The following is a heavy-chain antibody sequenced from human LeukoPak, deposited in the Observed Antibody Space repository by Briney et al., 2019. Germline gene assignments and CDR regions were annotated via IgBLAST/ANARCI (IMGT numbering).Heavy chain of an antibody. CDR2: IIPILGIA. D-gene: IGHD4-23*01. J-gene: IGHJ4*02. CDR1: GGTFSSYA. Sequence: SVKVSCKASGGTFSSYAISWVRQAPGQGLEWMGRIIPILGIANYAQKFQGRVTITADKSTSTAYMELSSLRSEDTAVHYCAREEDYGGNSASYYWGQGTLVTVSS. V-gene: IGHV1-69*04. CDR3: AREEDYGGNSASYY.